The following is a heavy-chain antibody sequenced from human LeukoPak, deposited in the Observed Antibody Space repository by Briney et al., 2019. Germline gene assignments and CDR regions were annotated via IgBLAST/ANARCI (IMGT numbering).Heavy chain of an antibody. CDR2: INHSGST. J-gene: IGHJ4*02. V-gene: IGHV4-34*01. CDR3: ARGQRYSSGWLSVFFDY. Sequence: PSETLSLTCTVSGGSISSYYWSWIRQPPGKGLEWIGEINHSGSTNYNPSLKSRVTISVDTSKNQFSLKLSSVTAADTAVYYCARGQRYSSGWLSVFFDYWGQGTLVTVSS. CDR1: GGSISSYY. D-gene: IGHD6-19*01.